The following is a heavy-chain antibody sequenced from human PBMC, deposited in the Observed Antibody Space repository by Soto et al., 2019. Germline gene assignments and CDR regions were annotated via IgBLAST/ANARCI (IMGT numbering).Heavy chain of an antibody. CDR2: IYHSGST. CDR3: ARGADCGGDCYRDY. D-gene: IGHD2-21*02. V-gene: IGHV4-38-2*01. Sequence: SETLSLTCAVSGYSISSGYYWGWIRQPPGKGLEWIGSIYHSGSTYYNPSLKSRVTISVDTSKNQFSLKLSSVTAADTAVYYCARGADCGGDCYRDYWGQGTLVTVSS. CDR1: GYSISSGYY. J-gene: IGHJ4*02.